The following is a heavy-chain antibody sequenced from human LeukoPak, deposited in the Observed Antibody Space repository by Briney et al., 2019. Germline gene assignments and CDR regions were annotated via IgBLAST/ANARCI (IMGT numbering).Heavy chain of an antibody. CDR1: GFTFRSYE. CDR2: ISSSGSSM. V-gene: IGHV3-48*03. CDR3: ARDSPHLL. J-gene: IGHJ4*02. D-gene: IGHD2-21*01. Sequence: GGSLRLSCAASGFTFRSYEMNWVRQAPGKGLEWVSYISSSGSSMYYADSVKGRFTISRDNAKNSLYLEMNSLRAEDTAIYYCARDSPHLLWGQGTLVTVSS.